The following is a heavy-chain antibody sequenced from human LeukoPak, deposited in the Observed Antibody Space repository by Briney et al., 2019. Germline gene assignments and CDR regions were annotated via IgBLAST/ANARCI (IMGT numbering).Heavy chain of an antibody. CDR1: GFTFSSYV. CDR3: ARGGQSKYDSSGYLNYFDY. CDR2: ISSNGGST. D-gene: IGHD3-22*01. V-gene: IGHV3-64*01. J-gene: IGHJ4*02. Sequence: AGGSLRLSCAASGFTFSSYVMYWVSQAPGKGLEYVSSISSNGGSTYYANSVKGRFTISRDNSKNTLYLQMGSLRAEDMAVYYCARGGQSKYDSSGYLNYFDYWGQGTLVTVSS.